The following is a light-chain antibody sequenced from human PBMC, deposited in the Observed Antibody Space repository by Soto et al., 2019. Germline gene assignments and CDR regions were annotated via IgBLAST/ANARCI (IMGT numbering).Light chain of an antibody. CDR2: AAS. J-gene: IGKJ3*01. CDR3: QRYNGAPPET. Sequence: DIQMTQSPSSLSSTVGDRVTITCRVSQDISNYLAWHQQKPGKVPKHLIYAASTLQPGVPSRSSGSGSGTDFTLTISSLQPEDVATCYCQRYNGAPPETFGPGTKVAIK. CDR1: QDISNY. V-gene: IGKV1-27*01.